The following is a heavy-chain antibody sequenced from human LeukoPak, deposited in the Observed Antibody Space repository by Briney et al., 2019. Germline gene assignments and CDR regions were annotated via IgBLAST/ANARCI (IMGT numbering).Heavy chain of an antibody. J-gene: IGHJ6*02. D-gene: IGHD3-3*01. CDR2: INPSGGST. CDR3: ARAQERRRSYYDFWSGSLDPYYYYGMDV. Sequence: GASVKVSCKASGYTFTSYYMHWVRQAPGQGLEWMGIINPSGGSTSYAQKVQGRVTMTGDTSTSTVYMELSSLRSEDTAVYYCARAQERRRSYYDFWSGSLDPYYYYGMDVWGQGTTVTVSS. V-gene: IGHV1-46*01. CDR1: GYTFTSYY.